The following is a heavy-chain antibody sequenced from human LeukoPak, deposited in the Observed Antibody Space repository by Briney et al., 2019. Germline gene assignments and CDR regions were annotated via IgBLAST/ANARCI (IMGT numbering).Heavy chain of an antibody. V-gene: IGHV1-46*01. J-gene: IGHJ5*02. D-gene: IGHD3-10*01. CDR3: ARDSGRTVFDP. CDR2: INPSGGST. CDR1: GYTFTSYY. Sequence: ASVKVSCKASGYTFTSYYMHWVRQAPGQGLEWMGIINPSGGSTSYAQKFQGRVTMTRDTSISTLYMELSRLRSDDTAVYYCARDSGRTVFDPWGQGTLVTVSS.